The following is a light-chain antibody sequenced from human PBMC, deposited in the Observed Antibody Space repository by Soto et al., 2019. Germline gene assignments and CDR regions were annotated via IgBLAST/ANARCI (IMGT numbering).Light chain of an antibody. CDR2: GAS. V-gene: IGKV3-20*01. CDR1: QSVSSNY. Sequence: EIVLTQSPGTLSLSPGERATLSCRASQSVSSNYLVWYQQKPGQAPRLLIYGASSRATGITDRFSGSGSGTDFTLTISRLEPEDFAVYYCQQYGSSRTFGQGTKVEIK. CDR3: QQYGSSRT. J-gene: IGKJ1*01.